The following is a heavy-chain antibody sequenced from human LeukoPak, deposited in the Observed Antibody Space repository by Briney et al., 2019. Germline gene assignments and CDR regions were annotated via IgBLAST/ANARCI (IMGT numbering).Heavy chain of an antibody. D-gene: IGHD5-12*01. CDR3: ASAIVATDQDPPFDF. CDR2: ISDSGYI. Sequence: GGSLRLSCAVSGFTFSSYSMNWVRQAPGKGLEWVSFISDSGYIYYADSVKGRFTISRDNAKNSLYLQMNSLRVEDTAVYYCASAIVATDQDPPFDFWGQGTLVTVSS. CDR1: GFTFSSYS. J-gene: IGHJ4*02. V-gene: IGHV3-21*04.